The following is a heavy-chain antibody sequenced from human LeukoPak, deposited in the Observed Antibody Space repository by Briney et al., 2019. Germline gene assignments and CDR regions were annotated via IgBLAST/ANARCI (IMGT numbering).Heavy chain of an antibody. Sequence: GGSLRLSCAASGFTFDDYAMHWVRQAPGKGLEWVAVIWYDGNNKYYADSVKGRFTISRDNSKNTLFLQMNSLRAEDSAVYYCARAPPYCSGGACYFDYWGQGTLVTVSS. CDR1: GFTFDDYA. J-gene: IGHJ4*02. D-gene: IGHD2-15*01. V-gene: IGHV3-33*08. CDR3: ARAPPYCSGGACYFDY. CDR2: IWYDGNNK.